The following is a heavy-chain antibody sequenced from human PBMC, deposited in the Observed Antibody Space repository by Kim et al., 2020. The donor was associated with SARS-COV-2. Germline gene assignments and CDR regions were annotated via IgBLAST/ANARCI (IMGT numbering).Heavy chain of an antibody. Sequence: GGSLRLSCAASGFSITSYWMHWVRQAPGKGLVWVSRINSDGSSTSYADSVKGRFTISRDDAKNTLYLQMNSLRAEDTAVYYCAILRGAMGFSEYWGQGTLVTVSS. J-gene: IGHJ4*02. V-gene: IGHV3-74*01. D-gene: IGHD3-10*01. CDR1: GFSITSYW. CDR3: AILRGAMGFSEY. CDR2: INSDGSST.